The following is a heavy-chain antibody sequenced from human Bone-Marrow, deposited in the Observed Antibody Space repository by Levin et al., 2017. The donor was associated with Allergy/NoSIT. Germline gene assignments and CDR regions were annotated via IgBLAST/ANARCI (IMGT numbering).Heavy chain of an antibody. CDR3: TRDDLLDTNMDV. V-gene: IGHV1-2*02. J-gene: IGHJ6*02. Sequence: ASVKVSCKSSGYTFTAYYIHWVRQAPGQGLDWMGWINPDSGGTNYAQSFKGRVTMTRDTSISTVYMKLSGLRSDDTALYFCTRDDLLDTNMDVWGQGTTVTVSS. D-gene: IGHD3/OR15-3a*01. CDR1: GYTFTAYY. CDR2: INPDSGGT.